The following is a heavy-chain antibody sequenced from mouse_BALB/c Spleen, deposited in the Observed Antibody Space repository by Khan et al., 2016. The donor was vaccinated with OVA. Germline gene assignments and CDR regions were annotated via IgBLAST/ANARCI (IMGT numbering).Heavy chain of an antibody. CDR1: GYIFTNYG. CDR3: ARGRRRAMDY. J-gene: IGHJ4*01. Sequence: QIQLVQSGPDLKKPGETVKISCKASGYIFTNYGINWVKQAPGKGLKWMGWIYINTGEPTYVDDFKGRFAFSLETSASTAYLPINNLKNEDTATXFCARGRRRAMDYWGQGTSVTVSS. CDR2: IYINTGEP. V-gene: IGHV9-3-1*01.